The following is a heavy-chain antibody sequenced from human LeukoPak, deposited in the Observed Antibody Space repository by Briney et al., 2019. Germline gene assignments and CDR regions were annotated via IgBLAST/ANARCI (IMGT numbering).Heavy chain of an antibody. CDR1: GGSISSYY. Sequence: SETLSLTRTVSGGSISSYYWSWIRQPPGKGLEWIGYIYYSGSSNYNPSLMSRVTISVDTSKNQFSLKLSSVTAADTAVYYCGRVSPRYYGSGSYSDYWGQGTLVTVSS. D-gene: IGHD3-10*01. J-gene: IGHJ4*02. CDR2: IYYSGSS. V-gene: IGHV4-59*08. CDR3: GRVSPRYYGSGSYSDY.